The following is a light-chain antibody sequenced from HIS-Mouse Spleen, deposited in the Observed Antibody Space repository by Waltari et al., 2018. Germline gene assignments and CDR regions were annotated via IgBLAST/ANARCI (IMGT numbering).Light chain of an antibody. CDR3: AAWDDSLNGWV. CDR1: SSNIGSNT. J-gene: IGLJ3*02. CDR2: SNN. V-gene: IGLV1-44*01. Sequence: QSVLTQPPSASGTPGQRVTISCSGSSSNIGSNTVNWYQQPPGTAPKLLIDSNNQRPSGFPYRFSGSKSGTSASLAISGLQSEDEADYYCAAWDDSLNGWVFGGGTKLTVL.